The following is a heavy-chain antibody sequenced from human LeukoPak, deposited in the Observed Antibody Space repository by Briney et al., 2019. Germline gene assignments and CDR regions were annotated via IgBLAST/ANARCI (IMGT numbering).Heavy chain of an antibody. V-gene: IGHV3-23*01. CDR3: AKSSYYGSGSYAYYYYGMDV. J-gene: IGHJ6*02. D-gene: IGHD3-10*01. Sequence: GGSLRLSCAASGFTVSSNYMSWVRQAPGKGLEWVSAISGSGGSTYYADSVKGRFTISRDNSKNTLYLQMNSLRAEDTAVYYCAKSSYYGSGSYAYYYYGMDVWGQGTTVTVSS. CDR2: ISGSGGST. CDR1: GFTVSSNY.